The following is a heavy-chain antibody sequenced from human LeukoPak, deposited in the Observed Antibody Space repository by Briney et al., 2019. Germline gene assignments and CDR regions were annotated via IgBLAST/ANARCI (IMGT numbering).Heavy chain of an antibody. J-gene: IGHJ4*02. V-gene: IGHV3-9*01. CDR3: AKDEHGNYGTIDY. Sequence: AGGSLRLSCAASGFTFDDYAMHWVRQAPGKGLEWVSGISWNSRTIGYVGSVKGRFTISRDNAKNSLYLQMNSLRAEDTALYYCAKDEHGNYGTIDYWGQGTLVTVSS. CDR2: ISWNSRTI. CDR1: GFTFDDYA. D-gene: IGHD4-17*01.